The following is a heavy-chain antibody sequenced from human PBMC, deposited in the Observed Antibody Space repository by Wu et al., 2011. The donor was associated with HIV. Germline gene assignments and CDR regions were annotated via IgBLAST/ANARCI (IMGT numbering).Heavy chain of an antibody. V-gene: IGHV1-2*02. D-gene: IGHD6-6*01. J-gene: IGHJ6*03. CDR2: INPHSGGT. CDR3: ARDLYSSSFHYYYFMDV. Sequence: QVQLVQSGAEVKKPGASVKVSCKASGYTFTAYYMHWLRQAPGQGLEWMGWINPHSGGTNFAQKFQGRVTMTRDTSITTAYMELSRLRSDDTAVYYCARDLYSSSFHYYYFMDVWGKGTTVTVSS. CDR1: GYTFTAYY.